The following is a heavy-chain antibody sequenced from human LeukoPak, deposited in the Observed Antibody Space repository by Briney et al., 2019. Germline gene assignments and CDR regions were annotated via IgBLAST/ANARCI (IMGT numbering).Heavy chain of an antibody. D-gene: IGHD2-2*01. CDR1: GGSFSGYY. J-gene: IGHJ4*02. CDR2: INHSGST. V-gene: IGHV4-34*01. Sequence: SETLSLTCAVYGGSFSGYYWSWIRQPPGKGLEWIGEINHSGSTNYNPSLKSRVTISVDTSKNQFSLKLSSVTAADTAVYYCARFALGYCSSTSCPKYYFDYWGQGTLVTVSS. CDR3: ARFALGYCSSTSCPKYYFDY.